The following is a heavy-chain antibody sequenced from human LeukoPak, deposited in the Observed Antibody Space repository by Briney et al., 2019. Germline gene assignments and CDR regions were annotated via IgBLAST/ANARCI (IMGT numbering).Heavy chain of an antibody. D-gene: IGHD6-6*01. J-gene: IGHJ4*02. CDR2: IYHSGST. CDR1: GASITTYY. V-gene: IGHV4-59*01. Sequence: PSETLSLTCTVSGASITTYYWTWIRQPPGKGLEWIVYIYHSGSTNYNPSLKSRVTISLDTSRNQFSLRLSSVTAADTAVYFCAREYSTSSEGDYFDYWGQGSLVTVSS. CDR3: AREYSTSSEGDYFDY.